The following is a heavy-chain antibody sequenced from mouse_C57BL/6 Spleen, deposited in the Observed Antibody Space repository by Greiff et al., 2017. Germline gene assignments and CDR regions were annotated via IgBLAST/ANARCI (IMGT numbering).Heavy chain of an antibody. Sequence: QVQLQQPGAELVMPGASVKLSCKASGYTFTSYWMPWVKQRPGQGLEWIGEIDPSGSYTYYTQKFKGQSTLTVDKSSSTAYMQLSSLTSEDSAIYYCARSNYSKYVGSCDYWGQGTTLTVSS. V-gene: IGHV1-69*01. CDR3: ARSNYSKYVGSCDY. CDR1: GYTFTSYW. D-gene: IGHD2-5*01. J-gene: IGHJ2*01. CDR2: IDPSGSYT.